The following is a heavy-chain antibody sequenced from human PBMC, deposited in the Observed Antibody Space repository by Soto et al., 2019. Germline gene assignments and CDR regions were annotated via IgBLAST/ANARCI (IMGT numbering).Heavy chain of an antibody. V-gene: IGHV3-23*01. Sequence: GGSLRLSCAASGFTFSNYAMSWVRQAPGKGLEWVSAIDGSGHSTFYADSVKGRFTISRDNSRTTLYLQMNSLRVEDTAVYYCAKDGRTSIKIFGVVYNWFDPWGQGTLVTVSS. J-gene: IGHJ5*02. D-gene: IGHD3-3*01. CDR2: IDGSGHST. CDR1: GFTFSNYA. CDR3: AKDGRTSIKIFGVVYNWFDP.